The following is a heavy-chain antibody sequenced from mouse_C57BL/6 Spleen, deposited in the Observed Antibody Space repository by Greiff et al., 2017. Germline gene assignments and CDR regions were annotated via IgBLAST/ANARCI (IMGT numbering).Heavy chain of an antibody. D-gene: IGHD1-1*01. CDR1: GYTFTSYW. J-gene: IGHJ4*01. CDR2: IYPSDSET. V-gene: IGHV1-61*01. CDR3: ARGYYGSRVMDY. Sequence: VQLQQPGAELVRPGSSVKLSCKASGYTFTSYWMDWVKQRPGQGLEWIGNIYPSDSETHYNQKFKDKATLTVDKSSSTAYMQLSSLTSEDSAVYYCARGYYGSRVMDYWGQGTSVTVSS.